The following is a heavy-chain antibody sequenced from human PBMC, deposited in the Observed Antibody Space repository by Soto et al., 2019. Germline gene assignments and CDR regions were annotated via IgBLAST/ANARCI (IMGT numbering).Heavy chain of an antibody. CDR2: ISGGGGST. V-gene: IGHV3-23*01. CDR1: GFTFSTCA. J-gene: IGHJ5*02. Sequence: EVQLLESGGGLVQPGGSLRLSRAASGFTFSTCAMNWVRQAPGKGLEWVSSISGGGGSTYYGDSVKGRFTISRDNSKNTLYLQINSLRADDTAVYYCAKQAVVVAATPWFDPWGQGTLVTVSS. D-gene: IGHD2-15*01. CDR3: AKQAVVVAATPWFDP.